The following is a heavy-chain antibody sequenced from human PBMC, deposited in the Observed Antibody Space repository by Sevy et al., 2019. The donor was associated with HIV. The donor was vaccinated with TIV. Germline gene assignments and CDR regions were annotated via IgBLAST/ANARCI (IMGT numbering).Heavy chain of an antibody. CDR1: GFTFANYA. D-gene: IGHD3-22*01. CDR3: AGARFDSSGSFDAFDI. V-gene: IGHV3-23*01. CDR2: IYGTGGVT. Sequence: GGSLRLSCKPSGFTFANYAMNWVRQAPGKGLEWVSTIYGTGGVTYYADSVKGRFTNSRDNSKNTLYLQMNSLRTEDTAIYYCAGARFDSSGSFDAFDIWGQGTMVTVSS. J-gene: IGHJ3*02.